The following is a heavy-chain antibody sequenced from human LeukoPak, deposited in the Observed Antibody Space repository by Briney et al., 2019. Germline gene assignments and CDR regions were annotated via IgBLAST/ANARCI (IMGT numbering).Heavy chain of an antibody. V-gene: IGHV3-20*04. Sequence: PGGSLRLSCAASGFTFDDYGMSWVRQAPGKGLEWVSGINWNGGSTGYADSVKGRFTVSRDNAKNSLYLQMNSLRAEDTALYYCARERPLGTVTTDAFDIWGQGTMVTVSS. D-gene: IGHD4-17*01. CDR1: GFTFDDYG. J-gene: IGHJ3*02. CDR3: ARERPLGTVTTDAFDI. CDR2: INWNGGST.